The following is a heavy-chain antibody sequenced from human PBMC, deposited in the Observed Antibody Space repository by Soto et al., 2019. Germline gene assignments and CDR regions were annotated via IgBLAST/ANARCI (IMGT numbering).Heavy chain of an antibody. J-gene: IGHJ6*02. D-gene: IGHD3-10*01. V-gene: IGHV3-7*03. CDR2: INPDGSET. Sequence: EEQLVESGGDLVQPGGSLRLSCAASGFTFSYYWMTWVRQAPGKGLEWVANINPDGSETFYADSLKGRLTISIDNSKYSLSLHMASLRVEDTSVYYCARDRARITIVRRIALGAMEFWGQGATVAVSS. CDR1: GFTFSYYW. CDR3: ARDRARITIVRRIALGAMEF.